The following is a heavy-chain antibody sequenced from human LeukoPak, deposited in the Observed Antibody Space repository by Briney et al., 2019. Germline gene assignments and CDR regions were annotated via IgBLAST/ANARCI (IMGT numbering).Heavy chain of an antibody. J-gene: IGHJ1*01. CDR3: AKAPSIVVVTAIPH. D-gene: IGHD2-21*02. CDR2: ISGSGGNT. Sequence: GGSLRLSCAASGFSFSSYAMSWFRQAPGKGLEWVSGISGSGGNTYYADSVKGRFTISRDNSKNTLYLQMNSLRAEDTAVYYCAKAPSIVVVTAIPHWGQGTLVTVSS. V-gene: IGHV3-23*01. CDR1: GFSFSSYA.